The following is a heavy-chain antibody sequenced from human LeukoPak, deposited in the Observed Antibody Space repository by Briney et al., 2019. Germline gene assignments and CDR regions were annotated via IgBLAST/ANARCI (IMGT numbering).Heavy chain of an antibody. CDR2: ISSSGST. CDR1: GDSISSGDYY. V-gene: IGHV4-61*02. D-gene: IGHD3-22*01. Sequence: SETLSLTCTVSGDSISSGDYYWGWIRQPAGKGLEWIGRISSSGSTNYNPSLKSRVTISVDTSKNQFSLKLSSVTAADTAVYFCARGPYSYDSSGAFDIWGQGTMVTVSS. CDR3: ARGPYSYDSSGAFDI. J-gene: IGHJ3*02.